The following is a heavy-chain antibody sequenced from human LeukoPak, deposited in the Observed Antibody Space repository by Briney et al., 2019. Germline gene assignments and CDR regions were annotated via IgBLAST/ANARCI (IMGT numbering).Heavy chain of an antibody. Sequence: GGSLRLSCAASGFTFSSYAMHWVRQAPGKGLEWVAVISYDGSNKYYADSVKGRFTISRDNSKNTLYLQMNSLRAEDTAVYYCARDDQPSSGWYAFDYWGHGALVTVSS. CDR3: ARDDQPSSGWYAFDY. CDR2: ISYDGSNK. CDR1: GFTFSSYA. D-gene: IGHD6-19*01. J-gene: IGHJ4*01. V-gene: IGHV3-30*04.